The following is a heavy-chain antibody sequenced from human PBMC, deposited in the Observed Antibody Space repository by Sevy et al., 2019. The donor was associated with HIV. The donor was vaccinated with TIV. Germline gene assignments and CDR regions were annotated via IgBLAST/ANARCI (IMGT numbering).Heavy chain of an antibody. J-gene: IGHJ4*02. Sequence: GGSLRLSCAASGFTVSSNYMSWVRQAPGKGLEWVSVIYSGDSMSYADSVKGRFTISRDNSKNTLYLQMNSLRAEDTAVYYCAVVAEGYWGQGTLVTVSS. CDR3: AVVAEGY. V-gene: IGHV3-53*01. D-gene: IGHD6-13*01. CDR1: GFTVSSNY. CDR2: IYSGDSM.